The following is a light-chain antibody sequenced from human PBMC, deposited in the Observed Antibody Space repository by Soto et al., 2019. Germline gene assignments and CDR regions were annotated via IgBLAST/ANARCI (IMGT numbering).Light chain of an antibody. Sequence: QSVLTQPPSVSGAPGQRVTISCTGSSSNIGAGYDVHWYQQRPGTAPKLLIFSYNQRPSGVPDRFSGSKSGSSASLAISGLRSEDEADYYCATWDDSLSGWVFGGGTKVTVL. J-gene: IGLJ3*02. CDR3: ATWDDSLSGWV. CDR2: SYN. V-gene: IGLV1-40*01. CDR1: SSNIGAGYD.